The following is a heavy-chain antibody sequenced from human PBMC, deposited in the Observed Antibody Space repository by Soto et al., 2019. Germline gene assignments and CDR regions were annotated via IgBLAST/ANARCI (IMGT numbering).Heavy chain of an antibody. Sequence: PGGSLRLSCAASGFTFSSYWMSWVRQAPGKGLEWVANIKQDGSEKYYVDSVEGRFTISRDNAKNSLYLQMNSLRAEDTAVYYCAKLGIGYSYGYDMFDYWGQGTLVTVSS. CDR3: AKLGIGYSYGYDMFDY. D-gene: IGHD5-18*01. CDR2: IKQDGSEK. CDR1: GFTFSSYW. V-gene: IGHV3-7*02. J-gene: IGHJ4*02.